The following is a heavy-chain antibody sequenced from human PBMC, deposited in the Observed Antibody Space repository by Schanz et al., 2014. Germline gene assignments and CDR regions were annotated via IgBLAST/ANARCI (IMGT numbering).Heavy chain of an antibody. CDR2: ISGSGGGA. D-gene: IGHD2-8*02. Sequence: EVQMLESGGGLVQPGGSLRLSCVASGFTFRRSYGMPWVRQAPGKGLEWVSVISGSGGGANYAESVKGRFTISLDDSENALYLQMNNLRVDDTAVYYCARGTGAFDSWGQGTLVTVSS. CDR1: GFTFRRSYG. V-gene: IGHV3-23*01. CDR3: ARGTGAFDS. J-gene: IGHJ4*02.